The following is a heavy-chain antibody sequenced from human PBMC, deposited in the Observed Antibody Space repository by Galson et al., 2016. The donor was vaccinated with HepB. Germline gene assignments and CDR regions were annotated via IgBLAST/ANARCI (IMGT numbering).Heavy chain of an antibody. V-gene: IGHV3-73*01. Sequence: SLRLSCAASGFTFSDYAMHWVRQASGKGLEWVGRIRSKSNNYATAYAASVKGRLNISRDDSKRMAFLQMNSLKTEDTAVYYCTRVGYRLWFGAPIKDYGMDVWGQGTTVTVPS. D-gene: IGHD3-10*01. CDR2: IRSKSNNYAT. CDR1: GFTFSDYA. CDR3: TRVGYRLWFGAPIKDYGMDV. J-gene: IGHJ6*02.